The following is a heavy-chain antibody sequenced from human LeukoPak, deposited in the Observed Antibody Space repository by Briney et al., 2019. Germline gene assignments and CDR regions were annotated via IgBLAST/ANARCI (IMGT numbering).Heavy chain of an antibody. D-gene: IGHD3-22*01. CDR2: ISAYNGHT. CDR3: ARDGHRRYHYDSSGREDAFDI. V-gene: IGHV1-18*01. CDR1: GYTFTNYG. J-gene: IGHJ3*02. Sequence: GASAKVSCKASGYTFTNYGISWVRQAPGQGLEWMGWISAYNGHTKYAQKVQGRVTMTRDTSTSTAYMELRSLRSDDTAVYYCARDGHRRYHYDSSGREDAFDIWGQGTMVTVSS.